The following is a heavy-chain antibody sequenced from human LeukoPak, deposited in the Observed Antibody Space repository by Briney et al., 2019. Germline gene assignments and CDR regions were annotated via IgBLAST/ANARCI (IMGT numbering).Heavy chain of an antibody. D-gene: IGHD3-22*01. J-gene: IGHJ3*02. CDR2: IYHSGSS. CDR3: ARHPRTEYYYDSSGFDAFDI. CDR1: DSAISSGDY. V-gene: IGHV4-38-2*01. Sequence: SETLSLTCSVSDSAISSGDYCGWIRQPPGKGLEWIGTIYHSGSSSYNPSLKSRVTISVDTSKKQFSLKLSSVTAADTAVYYCARHPRTEYYYDSSGFDAFDIWGQGTMVTVSS.